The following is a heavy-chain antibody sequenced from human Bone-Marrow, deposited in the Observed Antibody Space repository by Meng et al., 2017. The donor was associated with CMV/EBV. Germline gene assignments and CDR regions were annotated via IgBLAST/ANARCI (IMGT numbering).Heavy chain of an antibody. V-gene: IGHV1-69*05. CDR3: AGAKGGTYYYGMHL. CDR2: IIPIFGTP. CDR1: GGTFSSYA. D-gene: IGHD3-16*01. J-gene: IGHJ6*02. Sequence: SVKVSCKASGGTFSSYAIGWVRQAPGQGLEWMGGIIPIFGTPNYAQKFQGRVTITTDEPTSTAYMELSSLRSEDTAVYYCAGAKGGTYYYGMHLWGQGTTVTVAS.